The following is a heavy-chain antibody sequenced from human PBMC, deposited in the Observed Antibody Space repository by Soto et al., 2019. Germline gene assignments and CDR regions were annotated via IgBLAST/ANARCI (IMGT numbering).Heavy chain of an antibody. Sequence: QEQLVESGGGVVQPGRSLRLSCAASGFTFSNYGMHWVRQAPGKGLEWVAVISYDASDTYYADSVKGRFTISRDNSKNTLFLQMNSLRTDDTAVYYCAKDPGYSNSWPFDYWGQGTLVTVSS. CDR3: AKDPGYSNSWPFDY. V-gene: IGHV3-30*18. CDR2: ISYDASDT. J-gene: IGHJ4*02. D-gene: IGHD6-13*01. CDR1: GFTFSNYG.